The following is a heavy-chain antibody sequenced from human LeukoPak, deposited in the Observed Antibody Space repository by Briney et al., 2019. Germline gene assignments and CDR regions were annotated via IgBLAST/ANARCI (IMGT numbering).Heavy chain of an antibody. CDR2: ISYDGSNK. CDR3: ARVATLNWNYYDY. V-gene: IGHV3-30-3*01. J-gene: IGHJ4*02. CDR1: GFTFSSYA. Sequence: PGGSLRLSCAASGFTFSSYAMHWVRQAPGKGLEWVAVISYDGSNKYYADSMKGRFTISRDNSKNTLYLQMNSLRAEDTAVYYCARVATLNWNYYDYWGQGTLVTVSS. D-gene: IGHD1-1*01.